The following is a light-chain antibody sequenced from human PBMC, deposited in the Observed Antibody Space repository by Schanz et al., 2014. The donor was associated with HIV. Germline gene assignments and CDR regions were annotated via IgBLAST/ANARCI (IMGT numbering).Light chain of an antibody. CDR2: AAS. J-gene: IGKJ1*01. V-gene: IGKV1-5*01. CDR1: QSISSW. CDR3: QQYSGYPWT. Sequence: DIQMTQSPSTLSASVGDRVTITCRASQSISSWLAWYQQKPGRAPKLLIYAASSLQSGVPSRFSGSGSGTDFTLTITSLQPEDSATYHCQQYSGYPWTFGQGTKVEIK.